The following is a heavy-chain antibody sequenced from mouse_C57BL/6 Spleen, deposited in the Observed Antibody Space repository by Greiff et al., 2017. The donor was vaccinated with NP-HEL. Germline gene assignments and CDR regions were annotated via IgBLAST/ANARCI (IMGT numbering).Heavy chain of an antibody. CDR2: IHPNSGST. D-gene: IGHD2-3*01. CDR3: ARLDDGYYVFDY. J-gene: IGHJ2*01. V-gene: IGHV1-64*01. Sequence: QVQLQQPGAELVKPGASVKLSCKASGYTFTSYWMHWVKQRPGQGLEWIGMIHPNSGSTNYNEKFKSKATLTVDKSSSTAYMQLSSLTSEDSAVYYCARLDDGYYVFDYWGQGTTLTVSS. CDR1: GYTFTSYW.